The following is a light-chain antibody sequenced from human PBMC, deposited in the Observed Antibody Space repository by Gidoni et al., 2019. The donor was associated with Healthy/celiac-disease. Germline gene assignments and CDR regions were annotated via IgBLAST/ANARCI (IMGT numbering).Light chain of an antibody. CDR1: QSISSW. Sequence: DIQMTQSPSTLSAFVGDRVTITCRASQSISSWLAWYQQKPGKAPKLLIQKASTLESGVPSRFSGSGSGTEFTLTISSLQPDDFATYYCQQYNSYPYTFGQGTKLEIK. CDR3: QQYNSYPYT. V-gene: IGKV1-5*03. CDR2: KAS. J-gene: IGKJ2*01.